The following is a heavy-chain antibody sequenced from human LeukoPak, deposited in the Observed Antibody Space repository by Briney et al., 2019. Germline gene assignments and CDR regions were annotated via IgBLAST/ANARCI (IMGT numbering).Heavy chain of an antibody. CDR1: GFTFSSYW. Sequence: GGSLRLSCAASGFTFSSYWMNWVRQAPGRGLEWVANIKQDGSEKYYVDSLKGRFTISRDNSKDTLYVQMNSLRAEDTAVYYCAKGHYYGSGSLDYWGQGTLVTVSS. J-gene: IGHJ4*02. CDR3: AKGHYYGSGSLDY. V-gene: IGHV3-7*03. CDR2: IKQDGSEK. D-gene: IGHD3-10*01.